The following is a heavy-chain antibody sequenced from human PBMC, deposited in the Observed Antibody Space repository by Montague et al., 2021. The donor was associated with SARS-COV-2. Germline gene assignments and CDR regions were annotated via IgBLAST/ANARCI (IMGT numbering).Heavy chain of an antibody. CDR1: GFTVSSNY. Sequence: SLRLSCAASGFTVSSNYMSWVRQAPGKGLEWVSVIYSGGSTYYADSVKGRFTISRDNSKNTLYLQMYSLRAEDTAVYYCARGYYDSSGYYATVGVHWGQGTLVTVSS. J-gene: IGHJ4*02. CDR2: IYSGGST. V-gene: IGHV3-66*01. CDR3: ARGYYDSSGYYATVGVH. D-gene: IGHD3-22*01.